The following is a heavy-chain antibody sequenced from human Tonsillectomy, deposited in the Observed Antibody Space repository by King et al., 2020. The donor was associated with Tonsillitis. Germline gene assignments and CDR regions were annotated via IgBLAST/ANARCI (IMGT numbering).Heavy chain of an antibody. D-gene: IGHD3-10*01. CDR1: GFTFSSYA. J-gene: IGHJ6*02. CDR3: AKLGFTLVSFYGMDV. Sequence: VQLVESGGGLVQPGGSLRLSCAASGFTFSSYAMSWVRQAPGKGLEWVSAISVYGDMTYYADSVKGRFTISRDNSKNSLYLQMNSLRAEDTAIYYCAKLGFTLVSFYGMDVWGQGTTVSVSS. CDR2: ISVYGDMT. V-gene: IGHV3-23*04.